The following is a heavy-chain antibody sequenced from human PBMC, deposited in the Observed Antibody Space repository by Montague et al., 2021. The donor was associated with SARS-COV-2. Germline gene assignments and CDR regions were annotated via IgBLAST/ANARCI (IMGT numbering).Heavy chain of an antibody. V-gene: IGHV2-70*01. CDR1: GFSLSTSGMC. Sequence: PELVKPRQTLTLTCTFSGFSLSTSGMCVSWILQPPGKALEWLALXDWHDDKYYSTSLKTRLTISKDTSKNQVVLAMTNMDPVDTATYYCARSRDYDILTGSYSGFDYWGQGTPVTVSS. CDR3: ARSRDYDILTGSYSGFDY. J-gene: IGHJ4*02. D-gene: IGHD3-9*01. CDR2: XDWHDDK.